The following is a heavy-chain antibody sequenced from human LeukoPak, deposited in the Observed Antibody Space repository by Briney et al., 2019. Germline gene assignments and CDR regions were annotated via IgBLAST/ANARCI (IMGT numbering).Heavy chain of an antibody. CDR1: GFTFSNFG. Sequence: GGSLRLSCAASGFTFSNFGMHWVRQAPGKGLEWVAVISYDGSNKYYADSVKGRFTISRDNSKNTLYLQMNSLRAEDTAVYYCARVNLLYAFDIWGQGTMVTVSS. CDR3: ARVNLLYAFDI. CDR2: ISYDGSNK. J-gene: IGHJ3*02. V-gene: IGHV3-30*03.